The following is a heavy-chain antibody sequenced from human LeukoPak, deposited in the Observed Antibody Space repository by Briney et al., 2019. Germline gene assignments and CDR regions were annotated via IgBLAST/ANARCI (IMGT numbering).Heavy chain of an antibody. CDR1: GGSISSYY. Sequence: SETLSLTCTVSGGSISSYYWSWIRQPPGKGLERIRYIYYSGSTNYNPSLKSRVTISVDTSKNQFSLKLSSVTAADTAVYYCARSGLRWSFDAFDIWGQGTMVTVSS. CDR3: ARSGLRWSFDAFDI. D-gene: IGHD4-23*01. V-gene: IGHV4-59*08. CDR2: IYYSGST. J-gene: IGHJ3*02.